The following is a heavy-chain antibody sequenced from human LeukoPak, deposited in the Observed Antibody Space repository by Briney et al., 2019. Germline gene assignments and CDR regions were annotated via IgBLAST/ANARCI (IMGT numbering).Heavy chain of an antibody. D-gene: IGHD1-26*01. CDR3: ARDRTSYYTDYYFDY. CDR1: GFTFSSYA. J-gene: IGHJ4*02. CDR2: ISSNGGST. Sequence: PGGSLRLSCAASGFTFSSYAMYWVRQAPGKGLEYVSVISSNGGSTYYANSGTGRFTISRDNSKNTLYLQMGGLRAEDMAVYYCARDRTSYYTDYYFDYWGQGTLVTVSS. V-gene: IGHV3-64*01.